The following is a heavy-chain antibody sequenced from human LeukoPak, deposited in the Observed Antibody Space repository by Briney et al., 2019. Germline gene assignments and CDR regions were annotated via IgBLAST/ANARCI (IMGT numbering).Heavy chain of an antibody. CDR2: INHSGST. CDR3: ARGSYYYGSGSQPGPKFDP. D-gene: IGHD3-10*01. Sequence: PSETLSLTCAVYGGSFSGYYWSWIHQPPGKGLEWIGEINHSGSTNYNPSLKSRVTISVDTSKNQFSLKLSSVTAADTAVYYCARGSYYYGSGSQPGPKFDPWRQGTLVAVSS. CDR1: GGSFSGYY. V-gene: IGHV4-34*01. J-gene: IGHJ5*02.